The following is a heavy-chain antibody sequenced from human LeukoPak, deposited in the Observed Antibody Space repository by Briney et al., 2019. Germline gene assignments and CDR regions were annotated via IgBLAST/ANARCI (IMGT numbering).Heavy chain of an antibody. D-gene: IGHD3-10*01. V-gene: IGHV4-39*07. J-gene: IGHJ4*02. Sequence: SGTLSLTCTVSGGSVSSSIYYWGWIRQPPGKGLEWIGSIYHSGSTYYNPSLKSRVTISVDASKNQFSLKLSSVTAADTAVYYCARVDSEMRGYYFDYWGQGTLVTVSS. CDR2: IYHSGST. CDR3: ARVDSEMRGYYFDY. CDR1: GGSVSSSIYY.